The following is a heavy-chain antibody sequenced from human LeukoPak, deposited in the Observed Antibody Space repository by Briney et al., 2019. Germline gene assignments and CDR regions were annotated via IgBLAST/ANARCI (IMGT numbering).Heavy chain of an antibody. Sequence: SVKVSCKASGGTFSSYAISWVRQAPGQGLEWMGGIIPIFGTANYAQKFQGRVTITADESTSTAYMELSSLRSEDTAVYYCATPGRRGYSGYDSPYYFDYWGQGTLVTVSS. J-gene: IGHJ4*02. D-gene: IGHD5-12*01. CDR1: GGTFSSYA. CDR2: IIPIFGTA. V-gene: IGHV1-69*13. CDR3: ATPGRRGYSGYDSPYYFDY.